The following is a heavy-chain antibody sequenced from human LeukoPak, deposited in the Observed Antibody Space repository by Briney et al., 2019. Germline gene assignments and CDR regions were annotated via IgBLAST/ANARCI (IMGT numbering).Heavy chain of an antibody. J-gene: IGHJ6*03. D-gene: IGHD1-26*01. CDR3: ARDCMGGAASPEGYYYYYMDV. CDR2: IKQDGSEK. CDR1: GFTFSSYW. V-gene: IGHV3-7*01. Sequence: GGSLRLSCAASGFTFSSYWMSWVRQAPGKGLEWVANIKQDGSEKYYVDSVKGRFTISRDNAKNSLYLQMNSLRAEDTAVYYCARDCMGGAASPEGYYYYYMDVWGKGTTVTVSS.